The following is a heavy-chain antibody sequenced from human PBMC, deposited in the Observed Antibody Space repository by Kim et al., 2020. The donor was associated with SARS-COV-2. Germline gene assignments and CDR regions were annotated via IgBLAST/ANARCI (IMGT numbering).Heavy chain of an antibody. CDR2: ISSSRSYI. CDR1: GFTFSSYS. CDR3: ARDRYGDYEFDY. Sequence: GGSLRLSCAASGFTFSSYSMNWVRQAPGKGLEWVSSISSSRSYIYYADSVKGRFTISRDNAKNSLYLQMNSLRAEDTAVYYCARDRYGDYEFDYWGQGTLVT. D-gene: IGHD4-17*01. J-gene: IGHJ4*02. V-gene: IGHV3-21*01.